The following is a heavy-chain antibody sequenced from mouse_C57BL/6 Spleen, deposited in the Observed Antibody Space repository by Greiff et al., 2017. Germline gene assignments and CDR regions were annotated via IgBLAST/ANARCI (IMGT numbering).Heavy chain of an antibody. Sequence: EVQLQQSGPGLVKPSQSLSLTCSVTGYSITSGYYWNWIRQFPGNKLEWMGYISYDGSNNYKPSLKNRISITRDTSKNQFFLKLNSVTTEDTATYYCAREGWLLRYFDVWGTGTTVTVAS. CDR3: AREGWLLRYFDV. CDR2: ISYDGSN. CDR1: GYSITSGYY. J-gene: IGHJ1*03. V-gene: IGHV3-6*01. D-gene: IGHD2-3*01.